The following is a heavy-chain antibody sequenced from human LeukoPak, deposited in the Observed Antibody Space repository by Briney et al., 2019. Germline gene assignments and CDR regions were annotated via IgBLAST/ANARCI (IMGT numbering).Heavy chain of an antibody. V-gene: IGHV3-9*01. CDR1: GFTFDDYA. D-gene: IGHD1-26*01. J-gene: IGHJ4*02. Sequence: HSGRSLRLSCAASGFTFDDYAMHWVRQAPGKGLEWVSGISWNSGSIGYADSVKGRFTISRDNAKNSLYLQMNSLRAEDTALYYCAKDIIDTASGSYFSYWGQGTLVTVSS. CDR3: AKDIIDTASGSYFSY. CDR2: ISWNSGSI.